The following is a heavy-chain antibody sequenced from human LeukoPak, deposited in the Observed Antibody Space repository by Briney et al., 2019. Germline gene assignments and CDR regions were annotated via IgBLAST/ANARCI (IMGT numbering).Heavy chain of an antibody. V-gene: IGHV3-48*02. Sequence: GGSLRLSCAASGFTFSSDSMNWVRQAPGKGLEWISYISRTSSTIYYADPVKGRFTISRDNARNSLYLQMNSLRDEGTAVYYCARGDGLDPWGQGTLVTVSS. J-gene: IGHJ5*02. CDR3: ARGDGLDP. CDR2: ISRTSSTI. D-gene: IGHD3/OR15-3a*01. CDR1: GFTFSSDS.